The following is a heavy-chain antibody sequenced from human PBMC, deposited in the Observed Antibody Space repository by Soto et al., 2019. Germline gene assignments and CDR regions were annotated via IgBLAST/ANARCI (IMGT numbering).Heavy chain of an antibody. Sequence: EVQLLESGGALVHPGGSLRLPCAASGFTFSSYAMPWVRQAPAKGRKWASGISGSGGGTYYADSVKGRFTISRDSSKNTLYLQMDSLRAEDTAVYYCAKKTDSSSPWGALDIWGQGTMVSVSS. CDR3: AKKTDSSSPWGALDI. CDR2: ISGSGGGT. D-gene: IGHD6-6*01. V-gene: IGHV3-23*01. J-gene: IGHJ3*02. CDR1: GFTFSSYA.